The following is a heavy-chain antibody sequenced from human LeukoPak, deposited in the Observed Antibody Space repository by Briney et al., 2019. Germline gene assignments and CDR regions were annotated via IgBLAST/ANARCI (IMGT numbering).Heavy chain of an antibody. D-gene: IGHD2-15*01. J-gene: IGHJ4*02. Sequence: GGSLRLSFARSGFTFSDSGFHWVRQPPARGREGVAVVWFGGTSYADSVKGRFTISRDNSKNTLYLQMNSLRAEDTAVYYCARDIGDCSSGRCYSDYIDYWGQGTLVTVSS. CDR3: ARDIGDCSSGRCYSDYIDY. CDR1: GFTFSDSG. CDR2: VWFGGTS. V-gene: IGHV3-33*01.